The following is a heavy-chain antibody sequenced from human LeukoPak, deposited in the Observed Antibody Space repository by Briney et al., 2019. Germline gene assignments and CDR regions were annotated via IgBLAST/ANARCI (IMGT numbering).Heavy chain of an antibody. D-gene: IGHD2-15*01. CDR1: GGSISSYY. V-gene: IGHV4-59*01. J-gene: IGHJ4*02. CDR2: IYYSGST. Sequence: SETLSLTCTVSGGSISSYYWSWIRQPPGKGLKGFGYIYYSGSTNYNPSLKSRVTISVDTSKNQFSLKLRSVTAADTAVYYCARVTGYVIEDNFDYWGQGTLVTVSS. CDR3: ARVTGYVIEDNFDY.